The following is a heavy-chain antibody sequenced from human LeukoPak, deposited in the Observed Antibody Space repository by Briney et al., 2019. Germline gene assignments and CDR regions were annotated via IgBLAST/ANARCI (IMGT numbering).Heavy chain of an antibody. Sequence: GGSLRLSCAASGFTFSSYWMHWVRQTPGKGLMWVARIKSDGSTIYADSVQGRFIISRDNAKNMVYLQMNSLRADDTAIYYCTGAITYFYGSVTYDWFDSWDQGTRVTVSS. CDR3: TGAITYFYGSVTYDWFDS. CDR2: IKSDGST. D-gene: IGHD3-10*01. J-gene: IGHJ5*01. CDR1: GFTFSSYW. V-gene: IGHV3-74*01.